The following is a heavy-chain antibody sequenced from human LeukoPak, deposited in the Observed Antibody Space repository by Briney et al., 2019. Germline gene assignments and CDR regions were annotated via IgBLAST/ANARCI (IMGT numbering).Heavy chain of an antibody. CDR1: GFTVSTYA. D-gene: IGHD2-2*01. J-gene: IGHJ6*02. Sequence: TGGSLRLSCAVSGFTVSTYAMHWGRQAPGQGLEWVAAISFDGSNKYYADSVKGRFTISRDNAKNTVFVQMNSLKDDDTALYYCARDIVVVPAAQLEGMDVWGQGTTVTVSS. V-gene: IGHV3-30-3*01. CDR3: ARDIVVVPAAQLEGMDV. CDR2: ISFDGSNK.